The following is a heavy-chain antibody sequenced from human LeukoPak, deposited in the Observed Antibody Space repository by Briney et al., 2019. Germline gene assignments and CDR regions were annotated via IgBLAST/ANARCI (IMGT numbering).Heavy chain of an antibody. CDR1: GGSFSGSN. Sequence: PSETLSLTCAVYGGSFSGSNWSWIRQPPGKGLEWLGEIYNSGSTIYNPSLKSRVTISVDTSKNQFSLNLISVTAADTAVYYCVRAYDYWGQGNLVTVSS. J-gene: IGHJ4*02. CDR3: VRAYDY. CDR2: IYNSGST. V-gene: IGHV4-34*01.